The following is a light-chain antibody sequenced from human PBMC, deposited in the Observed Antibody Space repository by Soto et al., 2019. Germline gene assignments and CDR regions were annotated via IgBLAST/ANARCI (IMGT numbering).Light chain of an antibody. CDR1: ISNIGNNA. V-gene: IGLV1-36*01. Sequence: QSLLTQPPSLSEAPRQRVTISCSGSISNIGNNAVNWYQQLPGQAPKIVIYYDNLLTSGVSDRFSGSKSGISASLAISDLQSDDEADYYCVSWDDSLNAYVFGPGTKVNVL. J-gene: IGLJ1*01. CDR2: YDN. CDR3: VSWDDSLNAYV.